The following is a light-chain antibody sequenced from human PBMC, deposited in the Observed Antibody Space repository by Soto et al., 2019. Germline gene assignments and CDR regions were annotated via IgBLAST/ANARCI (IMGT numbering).Light chain of an antibody. J-gene: IGKJ4*01. CDR2: GAT. CDR3: QRYGSSPLT. Sequence: EIVLTQSPGTLSLSPGERATLSCRASQSVSSNNLAWYQQRLGQAPRLLIYGATSRATGIPDRFSGSGSGTDFTLTINRLEPEDFAVYYCQRYGSSPLTFGGGTKVEIK. V-gene: IGKV3-20*01. CDR1: QSVSSNN.